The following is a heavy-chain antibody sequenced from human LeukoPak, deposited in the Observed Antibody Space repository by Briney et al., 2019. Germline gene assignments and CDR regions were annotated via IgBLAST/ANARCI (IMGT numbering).Heavy chain of an antibody. Sequence: SETPSLTCTVSGGSISSSSYYWGWIRQATGKGLEWMGTIYYSGSTYYNPSLESRVTISVDTSKNQFSLKLSSVTAADTAVYYCVRHGYYYDTAGPRGPFDIWGQGTMVTVSS. D-gene: IGHD3-22*01. CDR1: GGSISSSSYY. V-gene: IGHV4-39*01. CDR3: VRHGYYYDTAGPRGPFDI. J-gene: IGHJ3*02. CDR2: IYYSGST.